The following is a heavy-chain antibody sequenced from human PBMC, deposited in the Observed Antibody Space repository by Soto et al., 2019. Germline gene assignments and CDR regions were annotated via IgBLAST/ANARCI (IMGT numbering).Heavy chain of an antibody. CDR3: ARAGLGYCTSTSCHPGFDI. J-gene: IGHJ3*02. D-gene: IGHD2-2*01. V-gene: IGHV3-74*01. CDR1: GFTFSNYC. CDR2: INGDGRTT. Sequence: PVGSLRLSCAASGFTFSNYCMHWVRQAPGKGLEWVSRINGDGRTTIYADSVKGRFTISRDNAKNTLYLQMNSLRAEDTAVYYCARAGLGYCTSTSCHPGFDIWGQGTMVTVSS.